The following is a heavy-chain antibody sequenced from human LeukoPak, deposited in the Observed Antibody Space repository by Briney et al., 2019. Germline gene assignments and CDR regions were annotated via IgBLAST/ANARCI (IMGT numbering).Heavy chain of an antibody. CDR1: GFTFSSYA. D-gene: IGHD6-13*01. CDR2: ISGSGGST. CDR3: ALEASSWYVHDWFDP. V-gene: IGHV3-23*01. Sequence: GGSLRLSCAASGFTFSSYAMSWVRQAPGKGLEWVSAISGSGGSTYYADSVKGRFTIFRDNSKNTLYLQMNSLRAEDTAVYYCALEASSWYVHDWFDPWGQGTLVTVSS. J-gene: IGHJ5*02.